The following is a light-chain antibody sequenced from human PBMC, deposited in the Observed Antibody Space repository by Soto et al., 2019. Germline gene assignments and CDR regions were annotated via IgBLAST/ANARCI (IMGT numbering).Light chain of an antibody. Sequence: DLQMTQSPSSLSAYVGDRVTITCRASQAISTYLAWSQHQPGKVPKLLIYAAPTVQPGVPSRFSGSGSGTDFTLAISTLQPEHGETYYYQKYNIAPWTLGRGTKVHIK. CDR1: QAISTY. CDR2: AAP. V-gene: IGKV1-27*01. J-gene: IGKJ1*01. CDR3: QKYNIAPWT.